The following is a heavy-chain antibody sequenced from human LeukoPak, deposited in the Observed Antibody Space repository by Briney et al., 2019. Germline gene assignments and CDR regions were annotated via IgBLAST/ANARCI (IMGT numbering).Heavy chain of an antibody. CDR2: ISGSGGST. J-gene: IGHJ5*02. V-gene: IGHV3-23*01. Sequence: GGSLRLSCEASGFTFSRHAMNWVRQAPGKGLEWVSSISGSGGSTDYADSVKGRFTISRDNSKNTLYLQMNSLRAEDTATYYCTPHSTSSNWFDPWGQGTLVTVSS. D-gene: IGHD6-6*01. CDR1: GFTFSRHA. CDR3: TPHSTSSNWFDP.